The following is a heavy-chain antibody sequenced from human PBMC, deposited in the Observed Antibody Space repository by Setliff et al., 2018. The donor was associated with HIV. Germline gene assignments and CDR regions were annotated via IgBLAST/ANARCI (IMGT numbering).Heavy chain of an antibody. CDR2: IIPIFGTA. CDR1: GYTFTGYY. CDR3: ARQLSNSLES. V-gene: IGHV1-46*01. D-gene: IGHD1-1*01. J-gene: IGHJ4*02. Sequence: ASVKVSCKASGYTFTGYYMHWVRQAPGQGLEWMGGIIPIFGTANYAQKFQGRVTMTRDTSTSTVYMELSSLRSEDTAVYYCARQLSNSLESCGQGTPVTVSS.